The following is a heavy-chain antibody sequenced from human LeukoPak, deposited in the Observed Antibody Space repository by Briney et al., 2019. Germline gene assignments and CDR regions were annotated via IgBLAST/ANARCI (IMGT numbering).Heavy chain of an antibody. CDR1: GFTFDDYG. CDR2: INWNGVKT. J-gene: IGHJ3*02. Sequence: PGGSLRLSCAASGFTFDDYGLSWVRHAPGKGLEWVSGINWNGVKTVYVDSVKGRFTISRDNAKNSLYLQMNSLRAEDTAFYYCARDMITFGGAIAYAFDIWGRGTMVTVSS. D-gene: IGHD3-16*02. CDR3: ARDMITFGGAIAYAFDI. V-gene: IGHV3-20*04.